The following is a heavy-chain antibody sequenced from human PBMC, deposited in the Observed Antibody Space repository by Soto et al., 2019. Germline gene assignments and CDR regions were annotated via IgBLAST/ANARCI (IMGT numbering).Heavy chain of an antibody. D-gene: IGHD3-10*01. CDR3: ARVLGITMVRGAYNWFDP. J-gene: IGHJ5*02. CDR2: INHSGST. Sequence: SETLSLTCAVYGGSFSGYYWSWIRQPPGKGLEWIGEINHSGSTNYNPSLKSRVTISVDTSKNQFSLKLSSVTAADTAVYYCARVLGITMVRGAYNWFDPWGQGTLVTVSS. V-gene: IGHV4-34*01. CDR1: GGSFSGYY.